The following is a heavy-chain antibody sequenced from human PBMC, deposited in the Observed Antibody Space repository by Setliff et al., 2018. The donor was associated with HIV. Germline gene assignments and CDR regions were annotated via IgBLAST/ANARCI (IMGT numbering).Heavy chain of an antibody. V-gene: IGHV4-4*07. J-gene: IGHJ3*02. CDR1: GDSISNYY. CDR2: IYTSGNT. Sequence: SETLSLTCTVSGDSISNYYWNWIRQPAGKGLEWLWRIYTSGNTNYNPSLKCRVIMSVDMSKNQFSLKLNSVTAADTAVYYCARHSGFWREYAFDIWGQGTMVAVSS. D-gene: IGHD3-3*01. CDR3: ARHSGFWREYAFDI.